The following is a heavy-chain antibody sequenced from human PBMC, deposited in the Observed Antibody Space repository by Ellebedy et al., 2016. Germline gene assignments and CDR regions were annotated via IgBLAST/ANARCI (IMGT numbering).Heavy chain of an antibody. Sequence: SETLSLTXTVTGGPVINPGAYWSWIRQSPGGILEWIGYVYHSGSTKINPSLSNRVTMSMDTSKKEFSLKLNSVTAADTAVYFCARGLYFDSSGYHFWFDPWGQGTLVTVSS. D-gene: IGHD3-22*01. V-gene: IGHV4-61*08. CDR1: GGPVINPGAY. CDR2: VYHSGST. J-gene: IGHJ5*02. CDR3: ARGLYFDSSGYHFWFDP.